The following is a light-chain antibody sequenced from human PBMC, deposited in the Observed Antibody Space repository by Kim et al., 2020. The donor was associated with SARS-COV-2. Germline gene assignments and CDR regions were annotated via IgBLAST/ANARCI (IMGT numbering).Light chain of an antibody. CDR2: EDV. J-gene: IGLJ2*01. V-gene: IGLV3-1*01. CDR3: QAWDRSTVL. CDR1: KLGDKY. Sequence: SWSPGQTASITCSGYKLGDKYTCWYQQKPGQSPVLVIYEDVKRPSGIPERLSGSISGNTATLTISGTQTADEADYYCQAWDRSTVLFGGGTQLTVL.